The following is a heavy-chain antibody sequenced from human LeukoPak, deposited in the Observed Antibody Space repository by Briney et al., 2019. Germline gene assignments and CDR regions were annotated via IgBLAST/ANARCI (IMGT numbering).Heavy chain of an antibody. D-gene: IGHD3-22*01. CDR3: ASVSYYYDSSGYAPFDY. Sequence: ASMKVSCKASGGTFSSYAISWVRQAPGQGLEWMGGIIPIFGTANYAQKFQGRVTITADESTSTAYMELSSLRSEDTAVYYCASVSYYYDSSGYAPFDYWGQGTLVTVSS. CDR2: IIPIFGTA. CDR1: GGTFSSYA. V-gene: IGHV1-69*13. J-gene: IGHJ4*02.